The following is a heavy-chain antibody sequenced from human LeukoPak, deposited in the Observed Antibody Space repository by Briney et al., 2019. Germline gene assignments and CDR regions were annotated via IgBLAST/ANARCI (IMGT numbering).Heavy chain of an antibody. CDR3: ARDRCSGGSCYPNNFQR. V-gene: IGHV1-2*02. J-gene: IGHJ1*01. CDR1: GYSFTDKY. CDR2: INPNSGGT. Sequence: ASVKVSCKASGYSFTDKYMHWVRQAPGQGLEWMGWINPNSGGTNYAQKFQGRVTMTRDTSISTAYMELSRLRSDDTAVYYCARDRCSGGSCYPNNFQRWGQGTLVTVSS. D-gene: IGHD2-15*01.